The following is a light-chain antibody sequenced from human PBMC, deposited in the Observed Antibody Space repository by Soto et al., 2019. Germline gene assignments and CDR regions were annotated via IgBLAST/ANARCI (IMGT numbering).Light chain of an antibody. CDR1: QGISNY. Sequence: DIQLTQSPSFLSASVGDRVTITCRASQGISNYVLWYQQKPGKAPKLLIYAASTLQSGVATRFSGSGSGTELTLTIISLQPEDFAIYYCQHLDSYPITFGQGTRLEIK. CDR2: AAS. CDR3: QHLDSYPIT. V-gene: IGKV1-9*01. J-gene: IGKJ5*01.